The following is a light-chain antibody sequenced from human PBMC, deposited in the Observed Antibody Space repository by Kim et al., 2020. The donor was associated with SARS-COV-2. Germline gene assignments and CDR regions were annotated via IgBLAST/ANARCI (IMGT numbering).Light chain of an antibody. J-gene: IGLJ1*01. Sequence: QSVLTQPPSASETPGQRVTISCSGSSSNIGTNTVNWYQQLPRTAPKLLISRNNQRPSGVPDRFSGSKSGTSASLAISGLQSEDEADYYCATWDDSVSGYVFGTGTKVTVL. CDR2: RNN. CDR3: ATWDDSVSGYV. CDR1: SSNIGTNT. V-gene: IGLV1-44*01.